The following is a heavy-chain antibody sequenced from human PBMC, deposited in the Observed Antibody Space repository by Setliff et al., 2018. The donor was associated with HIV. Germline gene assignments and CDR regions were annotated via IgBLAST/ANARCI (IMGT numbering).Heavy chain of an antibody. D-gene: IGHD3-3*01. V-gene: IGHV4-34*01. Sequence: SETLSLTCAVYGASFGGYYWSWIRQTPGKGLEWIGHISQTGSTTYNTALRSRVTISLDTSKNQFSLKLSSVTAADTAIYYCARGRDYTGSWFRPFYLDFWGHGNLVTVSS. CDR3: ARGRDYTGSWFRPFYLDF. CDR1: GASFGGYY. CDR2: ISQTGST. J-gene: IGHJ4*01.